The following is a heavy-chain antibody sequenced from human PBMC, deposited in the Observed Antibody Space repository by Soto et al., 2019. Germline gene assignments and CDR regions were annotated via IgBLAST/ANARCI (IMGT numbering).Heavy chain of an antibody. J-gene: IGHJ5*02. CDR1: GGTFSSYA. Sequence: SVKVSCKASGGTFSSYAISWVRQAPGQGLERMGGIIPIFGTANYAQKFQGRVTITADESTSTAYMELSSLSSDDTAVYYCARGIAPDWFDPWGQGTLVTVSS. V-gene: IGHV1-69*13. CDR2: IIPIFGTA. CDR3: ARGIAPDWFDP.